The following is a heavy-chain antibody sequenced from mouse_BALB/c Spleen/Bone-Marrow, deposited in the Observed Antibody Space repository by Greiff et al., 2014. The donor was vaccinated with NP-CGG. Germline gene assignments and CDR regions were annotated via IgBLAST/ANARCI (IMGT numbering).Heavy chain of an antibody. CDR2: INPNNGGT. CDR3: ARSYGYERSWFAY. V-gene: IGHV1-22*01. Sequence: EVQLQQSGPEVVKPGASVKISCKTSGYTFTEYTMHWVKQSHGKSLEWIGGINPNNGGTTYNQKFKGKATLTVDKSSSTDYMELRSLTSEDSAFYCCARSYGYERSWFAYWGQGTLATVSA. J-gene: IGHJ3*01. CDR1: GYTFTEYT. D-gene: IGHD2-14*01.